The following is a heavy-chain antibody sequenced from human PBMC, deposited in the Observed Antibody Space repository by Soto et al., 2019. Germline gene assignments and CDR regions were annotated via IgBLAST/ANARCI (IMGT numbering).Heavy chain of an antibody. V-gene: IGHV4-34*01. CDR2: INHSGST. J-gene: IGHJ5*02. Sequence: QVQLQQWGAGLLKPSETLSLTCAVYGGSFSGYYWSWIRQPPGKGLEWIGEINHSGSTNYNPSLKSRVTISVETYKNQFSLKLSSVTAADTAVYYCARGAKRVYDYVWGSYLPLLSWFDPWGQGTLVTVSS. D-gene: IGHD3-16*02. CDR3: ARGAKRVYDYVWGSYLPLLSWFDP. CDR1: GGSFSGYY.